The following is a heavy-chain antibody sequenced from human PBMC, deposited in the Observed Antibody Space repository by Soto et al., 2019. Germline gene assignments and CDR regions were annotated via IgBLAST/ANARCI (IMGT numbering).Heavy chain of an antibody. Sequence: QVHLVQSAAEVKKPGASVKVSCKASGYTFTSYGISWVRQAPGQGLEWMGWISAYNGNTNYAEKLQGRVTMTTDTTTSTAYRELRSLRSDDTAVYYCARVKGSGYHNWFDPWGQGTLVTVSS. J-gene: IGHJ5*02. CDR3: ARVKGSGYHNWFDP. CDR2: ISAYNGNT. CDR1: GYTFTSYG. V-gene: IGHV1-18*01. D-gene: IGHD3-22*01.